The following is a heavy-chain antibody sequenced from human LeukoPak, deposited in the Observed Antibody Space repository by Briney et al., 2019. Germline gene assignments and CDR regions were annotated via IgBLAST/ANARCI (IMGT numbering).Heavy chain of an antibody. D-gene: IGHD2-8*01. CDR3: ATDIVLMVYATPFDY. CDR2: TYFSGST. J-gene: IGHJ4*02. V-gene: IGHV4-4*09. Sequence: SETLSLTCTVSGGSISTYYWSWIRQPPGKGLEWIGYTYFSGSTNYNPSLRSRVTISVDTSKNQFSLKLSSVTAADTAVYYCATDIVLMVYATPFDYWGQGTLVTVSS. CDR1: GGSISTYY.